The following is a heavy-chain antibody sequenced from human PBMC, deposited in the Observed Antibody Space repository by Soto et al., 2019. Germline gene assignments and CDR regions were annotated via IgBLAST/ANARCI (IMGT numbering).Heavy chain of an antibody. CDR1: GYTFTSYG. V-gene: IGHV1-18*01. CDR3: ARVRYGDY. CDR2: ISAHNGNT. D-gene: IGHD1-1*01. Sequence: QVHLVQSGAEVKKPGASVKVSCKGSGYTFTSYGITWVRQAPGQGLEWMGWISAHNGNTDYAQKLQGRVTVTRDTPTSTAYMELRSLRFDDSAVYYCARVRYGDYWGQGALVTVSS. J-gene: IGHJ4*02.